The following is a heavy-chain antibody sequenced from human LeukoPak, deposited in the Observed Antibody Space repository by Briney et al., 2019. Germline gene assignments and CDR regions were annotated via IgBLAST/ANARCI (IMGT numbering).Heavy chain of an antibody. J-gene: IGHJ4*02. Sequence: SETLSLTCAVYGGSFSGYYWSWIRQPPGKGLEWIGEINHSGSTNYNPSLKSRVTTSVDTSKNQFSLKLSSVTAADTAVYYCARHTSYGHFDYWGQGTLVTVSS. D-gene: IGHD3-10*01. CDR2: INHSGST. CDR1: GGSFSGYY. V-gene: IGHV4-34*01. CDR3: ARHTSYGHFDY.